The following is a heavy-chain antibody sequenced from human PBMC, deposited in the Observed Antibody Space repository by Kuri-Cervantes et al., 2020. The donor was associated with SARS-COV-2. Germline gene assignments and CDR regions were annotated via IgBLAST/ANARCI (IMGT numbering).Heavy chain of an antibody. V-gene: IGHV4-4*02. D-gene: IGHD6-13*01. CDR1: GGSISSSNW. Sequence: SETLSLTCAVSGGSISSSNWWSWVRQPPGKGLEWIGEIYHSGSTNYNPSLKSRVTISVDKSKNQFSLKVRSVTAADTAVYYCAYSIAATSRWFGPWGQGTLVTVSS. CDR3: AYSIAATSRWFGP. J-gene: IGHJ5*02. CDR2: IYHSGST.